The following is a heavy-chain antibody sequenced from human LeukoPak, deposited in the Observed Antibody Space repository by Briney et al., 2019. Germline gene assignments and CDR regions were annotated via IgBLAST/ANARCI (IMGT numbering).Heavy chain of an antibody. CDR2: ILHGGGT. Sequence: SQTLSLTCAVSGGSINSDSWSWIRQPLGKGLEWVGYILHGGGTNSNPSLKSRVTMSVDRSKNQFSLKLTSMTAADTAVYYCARSLFRGSSSWKGWFDPWGHGILVTVSS. J-gene: IGHJ5*02. D-gene: IGHD6-13*01. V-gene: IGHV4-30-2*01. CDR3: ARSLFRGSSSWKGWFDP. CDR1: GGSINSDS.